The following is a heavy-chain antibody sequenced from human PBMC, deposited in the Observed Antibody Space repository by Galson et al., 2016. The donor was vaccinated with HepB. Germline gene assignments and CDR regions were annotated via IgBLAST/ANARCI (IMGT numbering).Heavy chain of an antibody. V-gene: IGHV3-7*04. CDR1: GFTFSRHW. Sequence: SLRLSCAASGFTFSRHWMSRVRQAPGKGLEWVAHIKNDGSDQDYVDSVKGRFTISRDNAKNSLSLQMNSLRDEDTAVYYCARISFCSGSRCYYFDYWGQGTLVPVSS. CDR3: ARISFCSGSRCYYFDY. J-gene: IGHJ4*02. CDR2: IKNDGSDQ. D-gene: IGHD2-15*01.